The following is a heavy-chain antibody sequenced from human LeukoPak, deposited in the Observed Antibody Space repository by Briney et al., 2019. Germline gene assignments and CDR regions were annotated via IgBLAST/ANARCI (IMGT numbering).Heavy chain of an antibody. CDR2: MYRSDAT. CDR3: ARDLPDQGAN. J-gene: IGHJ1*01. Sequence: GGSLKLSCAAAGLTVSSNYMSWARQAPGKGLEWVSVMYRSDATYYADSVKGRFTMSRDISKNTVYLQMDSLRSEDTAVYYCARDLPDQGANWGQGTLVIVSS. CDR1: GLTVSSNY. V-gene: IGHV3-53*01. D-gene: IGHD1-14*01.